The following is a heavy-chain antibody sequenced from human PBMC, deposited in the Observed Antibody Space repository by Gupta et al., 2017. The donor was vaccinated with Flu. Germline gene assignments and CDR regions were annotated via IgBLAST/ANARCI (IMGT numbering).Heavy chain of an antibody. CDR1: GFTFTAAW. Sequence: EGQVVESGGGSVEPGGSLRLSCAASGFTFTAAWINWVRQAPGKGLEWIGRSKSKDDGGTIDYAAPVKGRFTVSRDDSKKMLYLQMDSLKNEDTGVYYCTTLLRWGQGTRVSVSS. CDR3: TTLLR. D-gene: IGHD1-26*01. V-gene: IGHV3-15*01. CDR2: SKSKDDGGTI. J-gene: IGHJ4*02.